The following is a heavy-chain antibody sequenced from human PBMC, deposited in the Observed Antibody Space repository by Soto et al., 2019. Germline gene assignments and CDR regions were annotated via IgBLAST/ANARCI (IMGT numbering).Heavy chain of an antibody. V-gene: IGHV1-8*01. CDR3: VRMASSGTLNWFDP. CDR2: MNHNSGNT. D-gene: IGHD1-1*01. J-gene: IGHJ5*02. Sequence: ASVKVSCKASESTFMNYGISRVRQATGQGLEWMGWMNHNSGNTGYVPKFQGRVTMTRNTSINTVYFELSSLASDDTAVYYCVRMASSGTLNWFDPWGQGTLVTVSS. CDR1: ESTFMNYG.